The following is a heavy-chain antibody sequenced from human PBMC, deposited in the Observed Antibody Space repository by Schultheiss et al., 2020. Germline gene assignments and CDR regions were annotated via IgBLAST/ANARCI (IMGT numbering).Heavy chain of an antibody. J-gene: IGHJ6*02. CDR3: ARQGCSSTSCYAPYYYYGMDV. CDR2: IYYSGST. Sequence: SQTLSLTCTFSGFSLSTSGMCVSWIRQPPGKGLEWIGSIYYSGSTYYNPSLKSRVTISVDTSKNQFSLKLSSVTAADTAVYYCARQGCSSTSCYAPYYYYGMDVWGQGTTVTVSS. CDR1: GFSLSTSGMC. V-gene: IGHV4-39*01. D-gene: IGHD2-2*01.